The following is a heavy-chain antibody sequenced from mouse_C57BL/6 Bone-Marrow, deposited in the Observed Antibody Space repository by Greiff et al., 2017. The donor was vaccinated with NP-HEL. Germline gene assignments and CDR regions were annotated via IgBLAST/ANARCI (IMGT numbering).Heavy chain of an antibody. V-gene: IGHV1-76*01. CDR3: ARYSKGDFDY. CDR2: IYPGSGNT. Sequence: VQGVESGAELVRPGASVKLSCKASGYTFTDYYINWVKQRPGQGLEWIARIYPGSGNTYYNEKFKGKATLTAEKSSSTAYMQLSSLTSEDSAVYFCARYSKGDFDYWGQGTTLTVSS. CDR1: GYTFTDYY. J-gene: IGHJ2*01. D-gene: IGHD2-5*01.